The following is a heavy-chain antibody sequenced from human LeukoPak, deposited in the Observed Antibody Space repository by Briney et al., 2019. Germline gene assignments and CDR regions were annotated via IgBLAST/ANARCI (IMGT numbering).Heavy chain of an antibody. CDR3: ASRYQLYYFDY. CDR1: GYSICSVYY. CDR2: IYHSGST. Sequence: SETLSLTCAVSGYSICSVYYWGWIRQPPGKGLEWIGSIYHSGSTYYNPSLKSRVTISVDTSKSQFSLKLSSLTAADTAVYYCASRYQLYYFDYWGQGTLVTVSS. J-gene: IGHJ4*02. V-gene: IGHV4-38-2*01. D-gene: IGHD2-2*01.